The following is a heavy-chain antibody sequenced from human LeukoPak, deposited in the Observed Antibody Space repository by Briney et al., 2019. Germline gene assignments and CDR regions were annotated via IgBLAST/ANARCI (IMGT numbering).Heavy chain of an antibody. D-gene: IGHD2-2*02. Sequence: ASAKVSCKASGYTFTSYGISWVRQAPGQGLEWMGWISAYNGNTNYAQKLQGRVTMTTDTSTSTAYMELRSLRSDDTAVYYCARDGIEYCSSTSCYKKTDWGQGTLVTVSS. J-gene: IGHJ4*02. CDR2: ISAYNGNT. CDR3: ARDGIEYCSSTSCYKKTD. CDR1: GYTFTSYG. V-gene: IGHV1-18*01.